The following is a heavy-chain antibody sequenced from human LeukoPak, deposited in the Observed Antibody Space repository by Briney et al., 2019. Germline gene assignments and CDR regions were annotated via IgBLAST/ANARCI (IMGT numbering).Heavy chain of an antibody. CDR2: IYYSGST. J-gene: IGHJ6*02. V-gene: IGHV4-59*01. Sequence: PSETLSLTCTVSGSSISSYYWSWIRQPPGKGLEWIGYIYYSGSTNYDPSLKSRVTISVDTSKNQFSLKLSSVTAADTAVYYCARDRSNWNYGAVIYYGMDVWGQGTTVTVSS. CDR1: GSSISSYY. CDR3: ARDRSNWNYGAVIYYGMDV. D-gene: IGHD1-7*01.